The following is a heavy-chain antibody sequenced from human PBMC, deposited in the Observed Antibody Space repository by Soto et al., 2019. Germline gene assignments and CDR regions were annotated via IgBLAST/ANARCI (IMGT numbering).Heavy chain of an antibody. Sequence: QVQLQESGPGLVRPSGALSVTCAVSGDSISRSHWWSWVRQSPGKGLEWIGEISHSGITNYNPSLKCRVTISGDKSKNQLSLKLTSVTVADTAVYYCARVRYDRSGFDHWGQGTLVSVSS. CDR1: GDSISRSHW. CDR2: ISHSGIT. V-gene: IGHV4-4*02. J-gene: IGHJ4*02. D-gene: IGHD3-22*01. CDR3: ARVRYDRSGFDH.